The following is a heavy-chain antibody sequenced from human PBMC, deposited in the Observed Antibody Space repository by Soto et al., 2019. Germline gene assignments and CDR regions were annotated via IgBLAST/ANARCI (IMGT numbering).Heavy chain of an antibody. Sequence: GGSLRLSCAASGFTFSSYGMHWVRQAPGKGLEWVSAISGSGGSTYYADSVKGRFTVSRDNSKNTLYLQMNSLRAEDTAVYYCAKDPLLWFGELLSRTGQYYFDYWGQGTLVTVSS. CDR1: GFTFSSYG. D-gene: IGHD3-10*01. V-gene: IGHV3-23*01. CDR2: ISGSGGST. J-gene: IGHJ4*02. CDR3: AKDPLLWFGELLSRTGQYYFDY.